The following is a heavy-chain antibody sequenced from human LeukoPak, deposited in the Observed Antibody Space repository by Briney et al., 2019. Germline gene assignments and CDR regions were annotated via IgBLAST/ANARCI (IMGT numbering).Heavy chain of an antibody. CDR3: ARSIPDGDFETFDY. Sequence: SETLSLTCTVSGGSISSYYWSWIRQPAGKGLEWIGRIYTSGSTNYNPSLKSRVTISLDTSKNQFSLKLSSVTAADTAVYYCARSIPDGDFETFDYWGQGTLVTVSS. CDR1: GGSISSYY. V-gene: IGHV4-4*07. CDR2: IYTSGST. D-gene: IGHD2-21*02. J-gene: IGHJ4*02.